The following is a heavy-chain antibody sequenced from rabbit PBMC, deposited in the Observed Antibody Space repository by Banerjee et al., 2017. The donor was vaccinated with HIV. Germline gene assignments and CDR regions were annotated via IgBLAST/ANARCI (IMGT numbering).Heavy chain of an antibody. CDR1: GIDFSSYG. D-gene: IGHD1-1*01. V-gene: IGHV1S47*01. CDR3: ARDRDGTSSIYIRPIRLDL. Sequence: QEQLVESGGGLVTLGGSLKLSCKASGIDFSSYGISWVRQAPGKGLEWIAYIYPDYGSTDYASWVNGRFTISLDNAQNTVFLQMTSLTAADTATYFCARDRDGTSSIYIRPIRLDLWGPGTLVTVS. CDR2: IYPDYGST. J-gene: IGHJ3*01.